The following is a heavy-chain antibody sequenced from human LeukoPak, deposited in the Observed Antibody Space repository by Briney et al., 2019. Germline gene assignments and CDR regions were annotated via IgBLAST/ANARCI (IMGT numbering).Heavy chain of an antibody. CDR2: ISGSGGST. D-gene: IGHD3/OR15-3a*01. Sequence: GGSLRLSCAASGFTFSSYAMSWVRQAPGKGLEWVSAISGSGGSTYYADSVKGRFTISRDNSKNTLYLQMNSLRAEDTAVYYCAKGAEGTGYYWTGYYFDYWGQGTLVTVSS. CDR3: AKGAEGTGYYWTGYYFDY. V-gene: IGHV3-23*01. J-gene: IGHJ4*02. CDR1: GFTFSSYA.